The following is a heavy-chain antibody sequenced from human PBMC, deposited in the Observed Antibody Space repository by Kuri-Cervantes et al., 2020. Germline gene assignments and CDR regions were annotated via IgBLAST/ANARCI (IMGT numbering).Heavy chain of an antibody. CDR1: RGSLSSHY. CDR2: IYSSGST. CDR3: ARYIIVAGCFDY. D-gene: IGHD6-19*01. J-gene: IGHJ4*02. V-gene: IGHV4-59*11. Sequence: SETLSLTCMVSRGSLSSHYWSWIRQSPGKGLEWTGYIYSSGSTKYNPSLKSRLTISLDMSKNQISLNLTSVTAADTAVYYCARYIIVAGCFDYWGQGILVTVSS.